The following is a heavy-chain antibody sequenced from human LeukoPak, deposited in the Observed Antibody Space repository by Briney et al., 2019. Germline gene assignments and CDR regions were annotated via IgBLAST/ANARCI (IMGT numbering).Heavy chain of an antibody. V-gene: IGHV3-30*02. CDR2: IRYDGSNK. CDR3: APGYSYIDY. Sequence: PGGSLRLSCAASGFTVSSNYMSWVRQAPGKGLEWVAFIRYDGSNKYYADSVKGRFTISRDNSKNTLYLQMNSLRAKDTAVYYCAPGYSYIDYWGQGTLVTVSS. J-gene: IGHJ4*02. D-gene: IGHD5-12*01. CDR1: GFTVSSNY.